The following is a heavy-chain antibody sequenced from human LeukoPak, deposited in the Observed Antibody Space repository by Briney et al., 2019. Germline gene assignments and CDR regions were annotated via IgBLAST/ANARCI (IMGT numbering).Heavy chain of an antibody. D-gene: IGHD3-10*01. J-gene: IGHJ4*02. CDR1: GASMSSYV. V-gene: IGHV4-59*01. Sequence: SETLSLTCIVSGASMSSYVWSWIRQPPGKELEWIGYISDNGRTNYNASLKSRVTISVDPSQNQVSLKLRSVTAADTAVYFCAGEWGRRGFGSQIDSWGQGTVVTVSS. CDR2: ISDNGRT. CDR3: AGEWGRRGFGSQIDS.